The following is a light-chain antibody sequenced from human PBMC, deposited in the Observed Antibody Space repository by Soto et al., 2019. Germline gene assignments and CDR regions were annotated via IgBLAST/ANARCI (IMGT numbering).Light chain of an antibody. CDR3: QQYNNWPPIT. CDR1: QSVSSK. J-gene: IGKJ5*01. CDR2: GAS. Sequence: EIVMAQSPATLSVSPGERATLSCRACQSVSSKLVWYQQKPGQAPRLLIYGASTRATGIPAGFSGSGSGTEFTLTISSLQSEDFAVYYCQQYNNWPPITFGQGTRLEV. V-gene: IGKV3-15*01.